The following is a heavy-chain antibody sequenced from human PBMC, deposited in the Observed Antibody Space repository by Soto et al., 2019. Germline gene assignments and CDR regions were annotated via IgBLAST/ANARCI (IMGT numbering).Heavy chain of an antibody. V-gene: IGHV3-72*01. CDR1: GFSFSDYY. Sequence: GGSLRLSCAASGFSFSDYYMDWVRQVPGKGLEWVGRSRNKANSYNPEYAPSVKDSFSFSRDNSKDSLYLQMNSLRAEDTAVYYCARDPYNWNDPGKWGQGTLVTVSS. CDR2: SRNKANSYNP. D-gene: IGHD1-1*01. CDR3: ARDPYNWNDPGK. J-gene: IGHJ4*02.